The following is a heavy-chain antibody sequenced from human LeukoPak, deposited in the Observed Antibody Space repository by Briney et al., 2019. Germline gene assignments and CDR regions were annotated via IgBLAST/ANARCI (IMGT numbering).Heavy chain of an antibody. CDR2: INPNSGGT. J-gene: IGHJ4*02. D-gene: IGHD5-12*01. V-gene: IGHV1-2*02. CDR3: ASYSGYDWGLDY. Sequence: GASVKVSCKASGYTFTTYNINWVRQAPGQGLEWMGWINPNSGGTNYAQKFQGRVTMTRDTSISTAYMELSRLRSDDTAVYYCASYSGYDWGLDYWGQGTLVTVSS. CDR1: GYTFTTYN.